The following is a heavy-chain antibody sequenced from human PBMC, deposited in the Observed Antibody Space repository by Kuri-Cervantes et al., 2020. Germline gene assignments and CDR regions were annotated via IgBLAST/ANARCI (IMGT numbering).Heavy chain of an antibody. CDR2: ISAYNGDT. V-gene: IGHV1-18*01. CDR3: ARIWATVVTDY. CDR1: GGTLSNYG. Sequence: ASVKVSCKASGGTLSNYGISWVRQAPGQGLEWMGWISAYNGDTNYAQKLQGRVTMTTDTSTSTAYMELRSLRSDDTAVYYCARIWATVVTDYWGQGTLVTVSS. D-gene: IGHD4-23*01. J-gene: IGHJ4*02.